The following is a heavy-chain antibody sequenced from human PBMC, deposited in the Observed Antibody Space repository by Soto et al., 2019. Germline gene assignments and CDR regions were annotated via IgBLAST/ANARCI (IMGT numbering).Heavy chain of an antibody. V-gene: IGHV3-48*02. D-gene: IGHD6-19*01. J-gene: IGHJ5*02. CDR3: ARPSSGWENWFDP. CDR2: ISSSSTTK. CDR1: GFTFNSYS. Sequence: EVQLVESGGGLVQPGGSLRLSCAASGFTFNSYSMNWVRQAPGKGREWVSYISSSSTTKYYTDYVKGRFTISRDNAKNSLYLQMNSLRDDDTAVYYCARPSSGWENWFDPWGQGTLVTVSS.